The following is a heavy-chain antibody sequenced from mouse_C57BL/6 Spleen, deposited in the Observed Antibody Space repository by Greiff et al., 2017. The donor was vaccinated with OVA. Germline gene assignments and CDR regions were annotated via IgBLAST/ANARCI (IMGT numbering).Heavy chain of an antibody. D-gene: IGHD2-1*01. CDR3: ARLYYGNYFDY. CDR2: ISSGSSTI. CDR1: GFTFSDYG. Sequence: DVKLVESGGGLVKPGGSLKLSCAASGFTFSDYGMHWVRQAPEKGLEWVAYISSGSSTIYYADTVKDRFTISRDNAKNTLFLQMTSLRSEDTAMYYCARLYYGNYFDYWGQGTTLTVSS. J-gene: IGHJ2*01. V-gene: IGHV5-17*01.